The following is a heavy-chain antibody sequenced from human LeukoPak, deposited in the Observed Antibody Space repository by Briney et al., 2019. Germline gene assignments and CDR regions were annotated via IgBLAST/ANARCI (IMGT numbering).Heavy chain of an antibody. J-gene: IGHJ4*02. CDR1: GFTFSSYA. D-gene: IGHD3-10*01. CDR3: AKDWPITMVRGVIGLVDY. V-gene: IGHV3-23*01. CDR2: ISGSGGST. Sequence: GGSLRLSCAASGFTFSSYAMSWVRQAPGKGLEWVSAISGSGGSTYYADSVKGRFTISRDNSKNTLYLQMNSLRAEDTAVYYCAKDWPITMVRGVIGLVDYWGQGTLVTVSS.